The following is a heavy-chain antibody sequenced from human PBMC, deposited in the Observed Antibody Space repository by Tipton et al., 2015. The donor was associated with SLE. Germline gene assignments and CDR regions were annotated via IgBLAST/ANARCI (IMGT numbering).Heavy chain of an antibody. CDR2: INHSGST. J-gene: IGHJ4*02. Sequence: LRLSCTVSGGSISSGSYYWSWIRQPAGKGLEWIGEINHSGSTNYNPSLKSRVTISVDTSKNQFSLKLSSVTAADTAVYYCARGPPFDYWGQGTLVTVSS. V-gene: IGHV4-61*09. CDR3: ARGPPFDY. CDR1: GGSISSGSYY.